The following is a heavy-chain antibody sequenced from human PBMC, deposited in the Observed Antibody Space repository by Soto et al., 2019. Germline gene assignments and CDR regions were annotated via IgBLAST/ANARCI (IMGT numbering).Heavy chain of an antibody. D-gene: IGHD5-18*01. V-gene: IGHV4-34*01. Sequence: SETLSLTCAVYGGSFSGYYWSWIRQPPGKGLEWIGEINHSGSTNYNPSLKSRVTISVDTSKNQFSLKLSSVTAADTAVYYCATHHTAMVSFDYWGQGTLVTVSS. CDR3: ATHHTAMVSFDY. J-gene: IGHJ4*02. CDR1: GGSFSGYY. CDR2: INHSGST.